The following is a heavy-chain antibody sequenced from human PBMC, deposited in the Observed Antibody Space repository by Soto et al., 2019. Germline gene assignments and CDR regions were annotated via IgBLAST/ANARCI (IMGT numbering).Heavy chain of an antibody. CDR2: IWYDGSNK. Sequence: QVQLVESGGGVVQPGRSLRLSCAASGFTFSSYGMHWVRQAPGKGLEWVAVIWYDGSNKYYADSVKGRLTISRDNSKNTLYLQMNSLRAEDTAVYYCARGEAAAGEPMDVWGQGTTVTVSS. J-gene: IGHJ6*02. CDR3: ARGEAAAGEPMDV. V-gene: IGHV3-33*01. CDR1: GFTFSSYG. D-gene: IGHD6-13*01.